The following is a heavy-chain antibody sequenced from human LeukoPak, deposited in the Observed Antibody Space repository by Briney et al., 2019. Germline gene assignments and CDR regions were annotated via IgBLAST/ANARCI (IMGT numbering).Heavy chain of an antibody. J-gene: IGHJ4*02. CDR1: GFTFSTSS. CDR3: ARDSSGWSRDS. CDR2: ISSGRSI. Sequence: PGGSLRLSCAASGFTFSTSSVSWVRQAPGKGLEWVSSISSGRSIYADSVKGRFTISRDTAKNSLFLQMSSLTAEDTAVYFCARDSSGWSRDSRGQGTLVTVSS. D-gene: IGHD6-19*01. V-gene: IGHV3-21*01.